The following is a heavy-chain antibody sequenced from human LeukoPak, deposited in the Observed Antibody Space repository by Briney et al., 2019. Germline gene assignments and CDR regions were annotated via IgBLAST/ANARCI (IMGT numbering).Heavy chain of an antibody. CDR3: ARSAYTGGVFEN. CDR1: GGTFSSYA. J-gene: IGHJ4*02. D-gene: IGHD2-8*02. Sequence: ASVKVSCETSGGTFSSYAISWVRQAPGQGLEWMGGIIPISGTTNNAQKFQGRVTITADESTSTAYMELSSLRSEDTAVYYCARSAYTGGVFENWGQGTLVTVSS. V-gene: IGHV1-69*13. CDR2: IIPISGTT.